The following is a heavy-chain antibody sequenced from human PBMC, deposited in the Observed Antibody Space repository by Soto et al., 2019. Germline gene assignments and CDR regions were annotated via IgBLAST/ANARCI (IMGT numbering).Heavy chain of an antibody. CDR3: AKGAYYDSSGYPFDY. Sequence: PGGSLRLSCAASGFTFSSYGIHWVRQAPGKGLEWVAVISYDGSNKYYADSVRGRFTISRDNSKNTLYLQMNSLRAEDTAVYYCAKGAYYDSSGYPFDYWGQGTLVTVSS. CDR1: GFTFSSYG. V-gene: IGHV3-30*18. D-gene: IGHD3-22*01. J-gene: IGHJ4*02. CDR2: ISYDGSNK.